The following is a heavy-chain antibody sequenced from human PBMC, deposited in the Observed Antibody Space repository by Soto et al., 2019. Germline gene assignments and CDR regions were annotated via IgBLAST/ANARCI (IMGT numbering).Heavy chain of an antibody. CDR2: IYSGGST. CDR1: GFTVSSNY. CDR3: ARVLEWLFAFDI. J-gene: IGHJ3*02. D-gene: IGHD3-3*01. V-gene: IGHV3-53*01. Sequence: GGSLRLSCAASGFTVSSNYMSWVRQAPGKGLEWVSVIYSGGSTYYADSVKGRFTISRDNSKNTLYLQMNSLRAEDTAVYYCARVLEWLFAFDIRGQGTMVTGSS.